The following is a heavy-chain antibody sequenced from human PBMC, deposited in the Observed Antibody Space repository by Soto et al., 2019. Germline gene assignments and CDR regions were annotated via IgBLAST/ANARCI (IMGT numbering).Heavy chain of an antibody. Sequence: ASVKVSCKASGYTFTTYDINWVRQATGQGLEWLGWMSPNSGATGYAQKFRGRVTMTRDTSMTTAYMELSNLRSEDTAMYYCARGVDAGVDVWGQGTTVTVSS. CDR3: ARGVDAGVDV. CDR1: GYTFTTYD. J-gene: IGHJ6*02. V-gene: IGHV1-8*01. D-gene: IGHD1-1*01. CDR2: MSPNSGAT.